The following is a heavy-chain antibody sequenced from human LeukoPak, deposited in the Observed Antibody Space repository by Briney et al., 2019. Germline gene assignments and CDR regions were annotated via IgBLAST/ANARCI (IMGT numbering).Heavy chain of an antibody. J-gene: IGHJ6*02. CDR3: ARGHFGLDV. V-gene: IGHV3-11*01. Sequence: GGSLRLSCAASGFTFSDWFVSWIRQAPGTGLEWVSYISNSGNTIYYADSVKGRFTISRDNAKKTVNLPMNSLRAEDTAIYYCARGHFGLDVWGQGTTVTVSS. CDR1: GFTFSDWF. CDR2: ISNSGNTI.